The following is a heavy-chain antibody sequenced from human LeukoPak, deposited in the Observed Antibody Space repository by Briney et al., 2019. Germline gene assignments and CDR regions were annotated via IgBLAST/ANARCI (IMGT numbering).Heavy chain of an antibody. CDR2: IIPIFGTA. Sequence: EASVKVSCKASGGTFSSYAISWVRQAPGQGLEWMGGIIPIFGTANYAQKFQGRVTITTDESTSTAYMELSSLRSEDTAVYYRARYLPNYYDSSGYYSGYFDYWGQGTLVTVSS. CDR1: GGTFSSYA. CDR3: ARYLPNYYDSSGYYSGYFDY. J-gene: IGHJ4*02. D-gene: IGHD3-22*01. V-gene: IGHV1-69*05.